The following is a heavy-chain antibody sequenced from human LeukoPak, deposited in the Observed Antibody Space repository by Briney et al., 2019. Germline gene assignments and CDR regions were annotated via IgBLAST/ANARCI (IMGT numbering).Heavy chain of an antibody. CDR1: GGSISSYY. Sequence: SETLSLTCTVSGGSISSYYWSWIRQPPGKGLEWIGRIYTSGSTNYNPSLKSRVTMSVDTSKNQFSLKLSSVTAADTAVYYCARGPERDYGGNTNWFDPWGQGTLVTVSS. V-gene: IGHV4-4*07. CDR3: ARGPERDYGGNTNWFDP. CDR2: IYTSGST. J-gene: IGHJ5*02. D-gene: IGHD4-23*01.